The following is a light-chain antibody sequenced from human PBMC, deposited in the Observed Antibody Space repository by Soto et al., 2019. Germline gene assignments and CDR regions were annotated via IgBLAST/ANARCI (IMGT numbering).Light chain of an antibody. J-gene: IGKJ4*01. CDR2: AAS. V-gene: IGKV1-12*01. CDR3: QQSHSTPLT. Sequence: DIQMTQSPSSVSASVGDRVTVTCRASQGISSWLAWYQKKPGKAPKLLIYAASSLQSGVPSRFSSSGSGTDFTLTVSSLQPEDCAIYFCQQSHSTPLTFGGGTKLEI. CDR1: QGISSW.